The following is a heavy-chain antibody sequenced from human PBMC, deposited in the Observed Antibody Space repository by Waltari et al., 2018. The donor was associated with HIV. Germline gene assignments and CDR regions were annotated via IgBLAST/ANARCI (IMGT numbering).Heavy chain of an antibody. Sequence: QLQLQESGPGLVKPSETLSLTCSVPGGSIIHRGSFWVWVRQPPGKGLEWSGSINSRGTTYYNRSLGTRVTLSVDTSKNNFSLKLNSVTAADTAVYYCARLPETADFGNYFDFWGQGTLVTVFS. CDR1: GGSIIHRGSF. V-gene: IGHV4-39*02. D-gene: IGHD3-3*01. CDR2: INSRGTT. CDR3: ARLPETADFGNYFDF. J-gene: IGHJ4*02.